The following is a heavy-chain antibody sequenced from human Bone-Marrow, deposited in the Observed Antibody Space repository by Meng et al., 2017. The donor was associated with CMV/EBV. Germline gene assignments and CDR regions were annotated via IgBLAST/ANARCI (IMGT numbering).Heavy chain of an antibody. CDR1: GYTFTSYG. CDR3: ARVRDDFWSGWGEGDYGMDV. V-gene: IGHV1-18*01. J-gene: IGHJ6*02. Sequence: ASVKVSCKASGYTFTSYGISWVRQAPGQGLEWMGWISAYNGNTNYAQKLQGRVTMTTDTSTSTAYMEQRSLRSDDTAVYYCARVRDDFWSGWGEGDYGMDVWGQGTTVTVSS. CDR2: ISAYNGNT. D-gene: IGHD3-3*01.